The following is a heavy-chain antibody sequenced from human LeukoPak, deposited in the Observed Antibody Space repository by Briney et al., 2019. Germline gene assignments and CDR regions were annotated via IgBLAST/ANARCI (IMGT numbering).Heavy chain of an antibody. V-gene: IGHV3-7*05. CDR1: GLSFSSYW. Sequence: TGGSPRLSCAASGLSFSSYWMNWVRQAPGEGLEWVANIKQDGSEKYYVDSVKGRFTISRDNAKNSVYLQMNTLRVDDTAVYYCAGALSGIDYWGQGTLVTVSS. CDR3: AGALSGIDY. CDR2: IKQDGSEK. J-gene: IGHJ4*02. D-gene: IGHD1-26*01.